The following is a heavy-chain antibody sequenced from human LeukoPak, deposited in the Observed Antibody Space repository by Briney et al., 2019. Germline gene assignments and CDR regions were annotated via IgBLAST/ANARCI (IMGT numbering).Heavy chain of an antibody. CDR3: TTGTPPGYCSSTSCYRGDAFDI. CDR2: IKSKTDGGTT. Sequence: GGSLRLSCAASGFTFSNAWMSWVRQAPGKGLEWVGRIKSKTDGGTTDYAAPVKGRFTISRADSKNTLYLQMNSLKTEDTAVYYCTTGTPPGYCSSTSCYRGDAFDIWGQGTMVTVSS. J-gene: IGHJ3*02. V-gene: IGHV3-15*01. CDR1: GFTFSNAW. D-gene: IGHD2-2*01.